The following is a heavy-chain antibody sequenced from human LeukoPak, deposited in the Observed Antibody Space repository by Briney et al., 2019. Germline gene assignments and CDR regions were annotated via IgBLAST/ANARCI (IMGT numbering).Heavy chain of an antibody. J-gene: IGHJ4*02. CDR2: IYYSGST. D-gene: IGHD2-2*01. CDR3: ARGRCSSTSCYASDY. Sequence: SETLSLTCTVSGGSISSGGYYWSWIRQHPGKGPEWIGYIYYSGSTYYNPSLKSRVTISVDTSKNQFSLKLSSVTAADTAVYYCARGRCSSTSCYASDYWGQGTLVTVSS. V-gene: IGHV4-31*03. CDR1: GGSISSGGYY.